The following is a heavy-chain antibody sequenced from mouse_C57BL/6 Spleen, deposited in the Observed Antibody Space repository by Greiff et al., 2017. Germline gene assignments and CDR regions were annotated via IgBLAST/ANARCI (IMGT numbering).Heavy chain of an antibody. J-gene: IGHJ4*01. V-gene: IGHV1-64*01. CDR1: GYTFTSYW. CDR2: IHPNSGST. D-gene: IGHD2-12*01. CDR3: ATYRYGYSIDY. Sequence: QVQLQQPGAELVKPGASVTLSCKASGYTFTSYWLHWVKQRPGQGLEWIGMIHPNSGSTNYNEKFKSKATLTVDKSSSTAYMQLSSLTSEDSAVYYCATYRYGYSIDYWGQGTSVTVSS.